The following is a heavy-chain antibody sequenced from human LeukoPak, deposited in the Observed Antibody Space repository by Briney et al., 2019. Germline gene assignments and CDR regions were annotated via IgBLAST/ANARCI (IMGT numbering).Heavy chain of an antibody. CDR3: ARSLGYSSGG. CDR2: ISTDGTTT. D-gene: IGHD2-15*01. CDR1: GFPFRSHW. V-gene: IGHV3-74*01. J-gene: IGHJ4*02. Sequence: GGSLRLSCAASGFPFRSHWMHWVRQVPGKGLVWVSHISTDGTTTNYADSVKGRFTISRDNAKDTLYLQLNSLIAEDTAIYYCARSLGYSSGGWGQGTLVTVSS.